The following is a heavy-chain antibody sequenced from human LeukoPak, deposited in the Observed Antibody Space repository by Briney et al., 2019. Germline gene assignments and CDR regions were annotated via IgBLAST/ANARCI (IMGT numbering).Heavy chain of an antibody. V-gene: IGHV3-9*01. CDR3: AKGVVLRFLEWLSDAFDI. D-gene: IGHD3-3*01. Sequence: GGSLRLSRAASGFTFDDYAMHWVRQAPGKGLEWVSGISWNSDRIGYADSVKGRFTISRDNAKNSLYLQMDSLRAEDTALYYCAKGVVLRFLEWLSDAFDIWGQGTRVTVSS. J-gene: IGHJ3*02. CDR1: GFTFDDYA. CDR2: ISWNSDRI.